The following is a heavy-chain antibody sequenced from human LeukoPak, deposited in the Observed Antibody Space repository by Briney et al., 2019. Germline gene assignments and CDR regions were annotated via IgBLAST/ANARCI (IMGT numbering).Heavy chain of an antibody. D-gene: IGHD6-19*01. Sequence: GGSLRLSCAASGFTFSGHGMHWVRQAPGKGLEWVAVISYDGNNKYYSDSVKGRFTISRDNSKNTLYLQMNSQRAEDTAVYYCARGIAVAGTFVWFDPWGQGTLVTVSS. V-gene: IGHV3-30*03. CDR2: ISYDGNNK. CDR1: GFTFSGHG. J-gene: IGHJ5*02. CDR3: ARGIAVAGTFVWFDP.